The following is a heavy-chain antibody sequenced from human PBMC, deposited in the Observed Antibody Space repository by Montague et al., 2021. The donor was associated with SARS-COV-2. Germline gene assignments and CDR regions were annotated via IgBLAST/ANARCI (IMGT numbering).Heavy chain of an antibody. J-gene: IGHJ4*02. CDR2: IFHSGTT. V-gene: IGHV4-4*02. Sequence: ETLSLTCAVSGDSISSSYWWNWVRQSPGKGLEWIGEIFHSGTTNYNPSLKSRITISVNKSRNQFSLRLSSVTAADTAIYYCASWSESDSWYQASLDYWGQGTLITVSS. CDR1: GDSISSSYW. CDR3: ASWSESDSWYQASLDY. D-gene: IGHD6-13*01.